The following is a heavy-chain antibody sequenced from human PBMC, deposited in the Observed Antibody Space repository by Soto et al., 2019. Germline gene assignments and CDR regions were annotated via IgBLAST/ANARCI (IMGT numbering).Heavy chain of an antibody. CDR1: GGSISSGGYY. Sequence: PSETLSLTCTVSGGSISSGGYYGSWIRQHPGKGLEWIGYIYYSGSTYYNPSLKSRVTISVDTSKNQFSLKLSSVTAADTAVYYCARVETRGSAFDIWGQGTMVTVSS. J-gene: IGHJ3*02. D-gene: IGHD1-26*01. CDR2: IYYSGST. CDR3: ARVETRGSAFDI. V-gene: IGHV4-31*03.